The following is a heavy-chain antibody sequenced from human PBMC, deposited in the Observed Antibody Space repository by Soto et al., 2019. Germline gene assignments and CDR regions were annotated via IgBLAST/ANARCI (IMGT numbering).Heavy chain of an antibody. CDR2: IGAYNGDT. CDR1: GYTFTNYG. D-gene: IGHD6-6*01. J-gene: IGHJ6*03. Sequence: GASVKVSCKASGYTFTNYGITWVRQAPGQGLEWMGGIGAYNGDTHYTQRLQGRVTMTTDTSTSTAYMELRGLRSDDTAIYYCARVRQLVGYLYYYMDVWGKGTTVTVSS. CDR3: ARVRQLVGYLYYYMDV. V-gene: IGHV1-18*01.